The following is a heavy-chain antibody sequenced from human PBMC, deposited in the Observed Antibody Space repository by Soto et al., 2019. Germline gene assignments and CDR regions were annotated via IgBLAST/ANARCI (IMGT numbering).Heavy chain of an antibody. D-gene: IGHD3-10*01. Sequence: ASVKVSCKASGYTFTTYVISWVRQAPGQGLEWMGWISAYNGNTNYAQNLQGRVTMTTDTSTSTAYMDLRSLRSDDTAVYYCARDGPMDRAFDIWGQGTMVTVSS. CDR2: ISAYNGNT. J-gene: IGHJ3*02. V-gene: IGHV1-18*01. CDR1: GYTFTTYV. CDR3: ARDGPMDRAFDI.